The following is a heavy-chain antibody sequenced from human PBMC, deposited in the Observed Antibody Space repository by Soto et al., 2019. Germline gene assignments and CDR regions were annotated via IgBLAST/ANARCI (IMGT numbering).Heavy chain of an antibody. CDR2: ISGSGGST. CDR3: ARSGMYYDFRSGFHY. Sequence: GGSLRLSCAASGFTFSSYAMGWVRHAPGKGLEWVSAISGSGGSTYYADSVKGRFTISRDNSKNTLYLQMNSLRAEDTAVYYCARSGMYYDFRSGFHYWGQGTLVTVSS. V-gene: IGHV3-23*01. J-gene: IGHJ4*02. D-gene: IGHD3-3*01. CDR1: GFTFSSYA.